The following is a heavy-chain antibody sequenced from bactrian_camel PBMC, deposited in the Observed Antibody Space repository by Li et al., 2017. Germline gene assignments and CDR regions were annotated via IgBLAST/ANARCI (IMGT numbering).Heavy chain of an antibody. D-gene: IGHD3*01. J-gene: IGHJ4*01. Sequence: HVQLVESGGGSVTAGGSLRLSCAASGYTSSSYCMGWYRQVPGKEREGVAAIDTDGTTSVADAVKGRFTISRDNAKNTLYLQMNNLKADDTATYYCAARDLWGSGGLYEAAYTIWGRGTQVTVS. CDR2: IDTDGTT. CDR1: GYTSSSYC. V-gene: IGHV3S57*01. CDR3: AARDLWGSGGLYEAAYTI.